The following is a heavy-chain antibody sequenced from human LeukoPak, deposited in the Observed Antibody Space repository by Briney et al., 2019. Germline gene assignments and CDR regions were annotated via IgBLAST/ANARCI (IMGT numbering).Heavy chain of an antibody. Sequence: GASVKVSCKASGYTFTSCYIHWVRQAPGQGLEWMGIINPSGGSTSYAQKFQGRVTMTRDMSTSTVYMELSSLRSEDTAVYYCARDLQGYCFDPWGQGTLVTVSS. CDR2: INPSGGST. CDR3: ARDLQGYCFDP. V-gene: IGHV1-46*01. J-gene: IGHJ5*02. CDR1: GYTFTSCY. D-gene: IGHD2-15*01.